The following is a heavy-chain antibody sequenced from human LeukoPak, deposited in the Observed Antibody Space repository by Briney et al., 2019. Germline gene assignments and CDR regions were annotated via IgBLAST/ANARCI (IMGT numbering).Heavy chain of an antibody. CDR2: RSAYNGNT. J-gene: IGHJ4*02. CDR1: GYTFTNYG. D-gene: IGHD6-13*01. V-gene: IGHV1-18*04. CDR3: ARDSGSSWYENFGY. Sequence: ASLTVSCKDSGYTFTNYGVRWVRQAPEQGLERMGWRSAYNGNTNYAQKLQGRVTITTDTSTSTAYMQLRSLRSADTAVYYCARDSGSSWYENFGYWGQGTLVSVPS.